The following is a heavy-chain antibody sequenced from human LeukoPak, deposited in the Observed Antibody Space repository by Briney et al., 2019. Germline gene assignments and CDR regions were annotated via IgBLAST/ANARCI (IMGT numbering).Heavy chain of an antibody. Sequence: ASVKVSCKVSGHTLTDLSTHWVRQAPGQGLEWMGGLDPEDGQIIYAQQFQGRVTMTEDTSTDTAYMELSSLRSEDTVVYYCATGGVWDLLGYWGQGTLVTVSS. D-gene: IGHD1-26*01. V-gene: IGHV1-24*01. CDR1: GHTLTDLS. CDR3: ATGGVWDLLGY. J-gene: IGHJ4*02. CDR2: LDPEDGQI.